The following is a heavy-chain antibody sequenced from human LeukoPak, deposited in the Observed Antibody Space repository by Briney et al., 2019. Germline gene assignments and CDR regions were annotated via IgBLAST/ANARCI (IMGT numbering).Heavy chain of an antibody. V-gene: IGHV1-2*02. J-gene: IGHJ4*02. D-gene: IGHD1-26*01. CDR3: ARSGYRKELPRG. CDR2: INPNSGGT. Sequence: GASVKVSCKASGYTFTGYYMHWERQAPGQGLEWMGWINPNSGGTNYAQKFQGRVTMTRDTSISTAYMELSRRRSDDTAVYYCARSGYRKELPRGWGQGTLVTVSS. CDR1: GYTFTGYY.